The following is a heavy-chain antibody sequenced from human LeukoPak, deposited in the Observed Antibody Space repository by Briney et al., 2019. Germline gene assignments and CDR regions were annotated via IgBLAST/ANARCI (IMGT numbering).Heavy chain of an antibody. J-gene: IGHJ3*02. CDR1: GFTFSSYG. CDR2: ISYDGSNK. V-gene: IGHV3-30*18. Sequence: GGSLRLSCAASGFTFSSYGMHWVRQAPGKGLEWVAVISYDGSNKYYADSVKGRFTISRDNSKNTLYLQMNSLRAEGTAVYYCAKDDSSGYYDAFDIWGQGTMVTVSS. CDR3: AKDDSSGYYDAFDI. D-gene: IGHD3-22*01.